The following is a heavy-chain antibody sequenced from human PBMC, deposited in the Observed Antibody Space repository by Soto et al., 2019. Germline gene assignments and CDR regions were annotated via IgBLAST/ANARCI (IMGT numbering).Heavy chain of an antibody. D-gene: IGHD4-17*01. CDR3: ARERFYGDYVSD. Sequence: SETLSLTCTVSGFSIKSYYWSWIRQPPGKGLEWIGQIYYTGSTNYNPSLKSRVTISVDRSKALFSLRLSSVTAADTAVYYCARERFYGDYVSDWGQGTLVTVSS. CDR1: GFSIKSYY. J-gene: IGHJ4*02. CDR2: IYYTGST. V-gene: IGHV4-59*12.